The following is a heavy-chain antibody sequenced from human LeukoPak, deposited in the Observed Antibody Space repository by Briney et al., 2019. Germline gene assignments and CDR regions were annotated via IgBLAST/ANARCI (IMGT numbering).Heavy chain of an antibody. CDR3: ARDLVTVTKGFDI. CDR1: GGSISSHY. D-gene: IGHD4-17*01. Sequence: SETLSLTCTVSGGSISSHYWTWIRQPPGKGLEWIGYISYIGSTNYNPSLKSRVTISIDTSKNQFSLKLTSVTAADTAVYYCARDLVTVTKGFDIWGQGTMVSVSS. CDR2: ISYIGST. V-gene: IGHV4-59*11. J-gene: IGHJ3*02.